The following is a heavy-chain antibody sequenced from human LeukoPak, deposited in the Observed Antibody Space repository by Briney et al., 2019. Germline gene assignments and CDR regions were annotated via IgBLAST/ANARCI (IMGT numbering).Heavy chain of an antibody. D-gene: IGHD2-21*02. V-gene: IGHV4-59*08. Sequence: SETLSLTCTVSGGSISSYYWNWIRQAPGKGLEWIGYIYYSGSTNYNPSLKSRVTISVDTSKNQFSLSLSSVRAADTALYYCARSITVTANYFYYGMDVWGQGTTVTVSS. CDR1: GGSISSYY. CDR3: ARSITVTANYFYYGMDV. J-gene: IGHJ6*02. CDR2: IYYSGST.